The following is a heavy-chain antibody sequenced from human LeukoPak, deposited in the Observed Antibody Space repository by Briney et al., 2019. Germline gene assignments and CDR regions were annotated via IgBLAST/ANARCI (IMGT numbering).Heavy chain of an antibody. Sequence: ASVKVSCKASGYTFTGYYMHWVRQAPGKGLEWMGGFDPEDGETIYAQKFQGRVTMTEDTSTDTAYMELSSLRSEDTAVYYCAXXXYYYDSSHQDYWGQGTLVTVSS. J-gene: IGHJ4*02. CDR3: AXXXYYYDSSHQDY. CDR2: FDPEDGET. CDR1: GYTFTGYY. D-gene: IGHD3-22*01. V-gene: IGHV1-24*01.